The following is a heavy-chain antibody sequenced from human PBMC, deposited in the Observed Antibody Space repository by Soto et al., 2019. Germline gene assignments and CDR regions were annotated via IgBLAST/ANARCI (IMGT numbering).Heavy chain of an antibody. CDR3: ARGLWSGYYSNWFDP. D-gene: IGHD3-3*01. CDR2: TYYRSKWYN. CDR1: GDSVSSNSAA. V-gene: IGHV6-1*01. J-gene: IGHJ5*02. Sequence: QVQLQQSGPGLVKPSQTLSLTCAISGDSVSSNSAAWNWIRQSPSRGLEWLGRTYYRSKWYNNYAVSVRSLITIHPDTSKNQFSLQLNSVAPEDKAVYYCARGLWSGYYSNWFDPWGQGTLVTVSS.